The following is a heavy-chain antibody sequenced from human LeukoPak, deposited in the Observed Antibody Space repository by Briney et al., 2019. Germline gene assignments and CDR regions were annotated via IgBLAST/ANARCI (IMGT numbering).Heavy chain of an antibody. V-gene: IGHV3-30*02. J-gene: IGHJ4*02. CDR1: GFTFSSYG. Sequence: GGSLRLSCAASGFTFSSYGMDWVRQAPCKGLEWVAVIRYDGTNEYYADSVKGRFTISRDNSKNTLYLQMNSLRIEDTAVYYCAKNRGTTVTHFDYWGQGTLVTVSS. CDR2: IRYDGTNE. CDR3: AKNRGTTVTHFDY. D-gene: IGHD4-11*01.